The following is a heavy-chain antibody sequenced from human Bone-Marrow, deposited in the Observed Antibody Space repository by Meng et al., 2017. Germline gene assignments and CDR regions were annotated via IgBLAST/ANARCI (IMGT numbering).Heavy chain of an antibody. D-gene: IGHD1-1*01. CDR3: AREVVNYSFDP. V-gene: IGHV4-4*02. CDR1: GDSISSGNW. CDR2: ISHSGST. Sequence: GSLRLSCAVSGDSISSGNWWSWVRQPPGKGREWIGEISHSGSTNYNVSLKSRVSISVDKSKNQFSLKLSSVTAADTAVYYCAREVVNYSFDPWGQGTLVTVSS. J-gene: IGHJ5*02.